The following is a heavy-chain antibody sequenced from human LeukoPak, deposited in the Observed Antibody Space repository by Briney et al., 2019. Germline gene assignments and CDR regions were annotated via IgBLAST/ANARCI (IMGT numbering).Heavy chain of an antibody. CDR1: GCSFTSYC. CDR2: IYPVDSDT. CDR3: ARRDESGSYPQ. Sequence: GQSRKSSSKGSGCSFTSYCISLVRQMPVKGLDWMGSIYPVDSDTRYSPSFLGQVTISADKSVSTAYLQWSRLKASDTAMYYCARRDESGSYPQWGQGTLVPVSS. V-gene: IGHV5-51*01. J-gene: IGHJ4*02. D-gene: IGHD1-26*01.